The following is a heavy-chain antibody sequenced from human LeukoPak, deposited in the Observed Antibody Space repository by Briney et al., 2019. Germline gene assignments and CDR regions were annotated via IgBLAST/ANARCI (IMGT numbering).Heavy chain of an antibody. CDR2: IYSTGSA. CDR3: ARGVNVPAGSDAFDI. CDR1: GDSISTDNYF. Sequence: PSETLSLTCTVSGDSISTDNYFWSWIRQSPGEGLVWIGYIYSTGSAYYNPSLKSRVTISLDMSTNQFSLRLNSVTAADTAVYYCARGVNVPAGSDAFDIWGQGTMVTVSS. D-gene: IGHD2-2*01. V-gene: IGHV4-30-4*01. J-gene: IGHJ3*02.